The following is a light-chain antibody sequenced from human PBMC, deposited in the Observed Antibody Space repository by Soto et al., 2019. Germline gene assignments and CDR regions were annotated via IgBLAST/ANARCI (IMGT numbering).Light chain of an antibody. V-gene: IGKV3-20*01. CDR3: QHYGTSAL. J-gene: IGKJ3*01. CDR2: GAS. Sequence: EIVLTQSPGTLSLSPGERATLSCRASQSVSSSYLAWYQQKPGQAPRLLIYGASSRATGIPDRFSVSASGTDFTLTISRLEPEYFAVYYCQHYGTSALFGPGTKVDIK. CDR1: QSVSSSY.